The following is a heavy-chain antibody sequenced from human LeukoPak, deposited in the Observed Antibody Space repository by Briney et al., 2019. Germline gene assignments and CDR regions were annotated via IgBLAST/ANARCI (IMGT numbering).Heavy chain of an antibody. V-gene: IGHV1-8*03. Sequence: ASVKVSCKAFGYTFTKEAINWVRQATGQGLEWMGWMNPNSGNTGYAQKFQGRVTITRNTSISTAYMELSSLRSEDTAVYYCARAQRIANSGLRYWGQGTLVTVSS. CDR2: MNPNSGNT. J-gene: IGHJ4*02. CDR1: GYTFTKEA. D-gene: IGHD4-23*01. CDR3: ARAQRIANSGLRY.